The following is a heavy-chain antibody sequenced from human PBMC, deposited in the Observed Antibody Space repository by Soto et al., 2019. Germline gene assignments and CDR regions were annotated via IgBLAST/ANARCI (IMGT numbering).Heavy chain of an antibody. CDR3: TREGTTVVTPIPDAFDI. CDR2: IRSKAYGGTT. D-gene: IGHD2-21*02. V-gene: IGHV3-49*03. J-gene: IGHJ3*02. CDR1: GFTFGDYA. Sequence: PGGSLRLSCTASGFTFGDYAISWFRQAPGKGLEWVGFIRSKAYGGTTEYAASVKGRFTISRDDSKSIAYLQMNSLKTEDTAVYYCTREGTTVVTPIPDAFDIWGQGTMVTVSS.